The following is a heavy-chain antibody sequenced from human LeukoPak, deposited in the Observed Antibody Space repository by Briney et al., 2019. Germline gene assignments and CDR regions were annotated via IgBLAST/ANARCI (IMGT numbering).Heavy chain of an antibody. CDR3: AKARYCSGGSCYSPGRPYFDY. CDR1: GNYW. J-gene: IGHJ4*02. Sequence: GGSLRLSCAASGNYWMHWVRQVPGKGLVWVSHINSDGSWTSYADSVKGRFTISKDNAKNTVYLQMNSLRAGDTAVYYCAKARYCSGGSCYSPGRPYFDYWGQGTLVTVSS. V-gene: IGHV3-74*01. CDR2: INSDGSWT. D-gene: IGHD2-15*01.